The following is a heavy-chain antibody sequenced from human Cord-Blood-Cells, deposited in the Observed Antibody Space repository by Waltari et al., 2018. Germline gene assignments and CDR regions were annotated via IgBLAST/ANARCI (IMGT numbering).Heavy chain of an antibody. V-gene: IGHV5-51*01. CDR1: GYSLTSYW. CDR3: VTTGDQWDAFDI. J-gene: IGHJ3*02. D-gene: IGHD7-27*01. CDR2: IYPGDSDT. Sequence: GQLVQSGAEVKKPGASPKISCMGSGYSLTSYWISRVGRRPGKGLEWMGIIYPGDSDTRYNPSFQGQFTISADKSISTAYLQWSSLKASDTAMYYCVTTGDQWDAFDIWGQETMVTVSS.